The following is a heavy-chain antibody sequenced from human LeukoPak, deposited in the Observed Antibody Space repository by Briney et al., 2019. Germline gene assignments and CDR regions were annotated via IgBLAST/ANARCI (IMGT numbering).Heavy chain of an antibody. CDR1: GASISGSGYY. D-gene: IGHD1-26*01. V-gene: IGHV4-39*01. Sequence: SETLSLTCAVSGASISGSGYYWGWIRQPPGKGLEWIGNIYSSGSTYYNASLQSRVTISIDTTKNQFSLRLNSVTAADTAMYYCAKSGGYGLIDYWGQGTRVTVSS. CDR3: AKSGGYGLIDY. J-gene: IGHJ4*02. CDR2: IYSSGST.